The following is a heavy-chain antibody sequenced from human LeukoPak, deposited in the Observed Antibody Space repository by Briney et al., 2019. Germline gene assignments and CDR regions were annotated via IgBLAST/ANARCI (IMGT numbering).Heavy chain of an antibody. Sequence: GGSLRLSCGASGFTFSNYAMSWVRQAPGKGLESVSDIRSTGGTTAYADSVKGRFTISRDNAKNSLYLQMNSLRAEDTAVYYCAREGGYGDYSFDYWGQGTLATVSS. CDR3: AREGGYGDYSFDY. D-gene: IGHD4-17*01. CDR2: IRSTGGTT. J-gene: IGHJ4*02. V-gene: IGHV3-23*01. CDR1: GFTFSNYA.